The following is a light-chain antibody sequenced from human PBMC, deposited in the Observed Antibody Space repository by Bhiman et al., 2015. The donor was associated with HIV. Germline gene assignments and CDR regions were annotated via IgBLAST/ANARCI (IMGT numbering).Light chain of an antibody. V-gene: IGLV2-14*01. CDR3: SSYTSSRNFYV. Sequence: QSALTQPASVSGSPGQSITISCTGTSSDVGGYNYVSWYQQHPGKAPKLMIYDVSKRPSGVSNRFSGSKSGNTASLTVSGLQAEDEADYFCSSYTSSRNFYVFGTGTKVTVL. CDR2: DVS. J-gene: IGLJ1*01. CDR1: SSDVGGYNY.